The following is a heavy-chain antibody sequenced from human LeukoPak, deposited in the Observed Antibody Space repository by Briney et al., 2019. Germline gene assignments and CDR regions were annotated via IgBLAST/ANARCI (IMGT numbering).Heavy chain of an antibody. CDR2: INPNSGGT. D-gene: IGHD2-15*01. Sequence: GASVKVSCKASGYTFTGYYMHWVRQAPGQGLEWMGWINPNSGGTNYAQKFQGRVTMTRDTSISTAYMELSRLRSDDTAVYYCAREGGKYCSGGSYYIDYWGQGTLVTVSS. V-gene: IGHV1-2*02. CDR1: GYTFTGYY. J-gene: IGHJ4*02. CDR3: AREGGKYCSGGSYYIDY.